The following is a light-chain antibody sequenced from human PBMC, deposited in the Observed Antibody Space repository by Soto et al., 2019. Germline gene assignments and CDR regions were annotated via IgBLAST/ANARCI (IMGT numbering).Light chain of an antibody. CDR3: RHYNNWPTWT. J-gene: IGKJ1*01. V-gene: IGKV3D-15*03. CDR2: GAA. Sequence: FAFTPSAATLSLSPGEKAKFSCKSSLSVSSNLDWYHHKPVQAPRLLIXGAAIRATGIPARFIGSGSGTEFTLTISTLQSEEFSMYYCRHYNNWPTWTFGQGTKVDI. CDR1: LSVSSN.